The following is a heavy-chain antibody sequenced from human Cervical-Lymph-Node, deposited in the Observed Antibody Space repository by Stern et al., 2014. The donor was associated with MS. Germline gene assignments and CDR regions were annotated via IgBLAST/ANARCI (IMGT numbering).Heavy chain of an antibody. CDR3: ARDDTVFGVRSGSGWIDY. CDR1: GYVFTDYY. Sequence: QVQLVQSGAEVKKPGASVKVSCKTSGYVFTDYYIHSVRQAPGHGLEWLGWINPNSGGTTYAREFQGRVAMTTDTSTSTAYMELSWLRSDDTALYFCARDDTVFGVRSGSGWIDYWGQGTLVSVSS. J-gene: IGHJ4*02. V-gene: IGHV1-2*02. CDR2: INPNSGGT. D-gene: IGHD3-3*01.